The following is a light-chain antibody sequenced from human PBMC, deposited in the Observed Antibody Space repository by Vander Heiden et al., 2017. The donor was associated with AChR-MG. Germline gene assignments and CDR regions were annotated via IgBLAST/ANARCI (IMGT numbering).Light chain of an antibody. CDR3: QQDNNWPLT. Sequence: EVVMTQSPATLSLSPGERATISCRASQSISNRLAWYQHKAGQAPRLLIDGTSTRATGIPARFSGSGSGTEFTLTISSLQSEDFAIYYCQQDNNWPLTFGGGTKVEIK. CDR1: QSISNR. CDR2: GTS. V-gene: IGKV3-15*01. J-gene: IGKJ4*01.